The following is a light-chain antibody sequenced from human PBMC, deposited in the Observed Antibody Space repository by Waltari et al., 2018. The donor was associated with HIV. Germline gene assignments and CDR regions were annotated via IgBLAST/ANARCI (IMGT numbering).Light chain of an antibody. V-gene: IGLV2-23*02. CDR1: RSAVGGYNL. J-gene: IGLJ3*02. Sequence: QSALTQPASVSGSPGQSITISCTGTRSAVGGYNLVSWYQQHPGKAPKLMIHDVIKRPSGVSTRFSGSKSGNTASMTISGLQADDEADYYCCSYAGSSTWVFGGGTKLTVL. CDR2: DVI. CDR3: CSYAGSSTWV.